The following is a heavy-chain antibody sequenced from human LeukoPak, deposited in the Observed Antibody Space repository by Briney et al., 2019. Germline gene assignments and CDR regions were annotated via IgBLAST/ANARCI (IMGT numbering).Heavy chain of an antibody. J-gene: IGHJ5*02. CDR3: ARDRRYCSGGSCYRHNWFDP. D-gene: IGHD2-15*01. Sequence: ASVTVSCKASGYTFTGYYMHWVRQAPGQGLEWMGWINPNSGGTNYAQKFQGRVTMTRDTSISTAYMELSRLRSDDTAVYYCARDRRYCSGGSCYRHNWFDPWGQGTLVTVSS. CDR2: INPNSGGT. V-gene: IGHV1-2*02. CDR1: GYTFTGYY.